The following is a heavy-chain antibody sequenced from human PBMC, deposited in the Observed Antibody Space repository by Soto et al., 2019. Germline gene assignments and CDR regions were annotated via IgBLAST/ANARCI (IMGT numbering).Heavy chain of an antibody. CDR2: ISGSGGST. CDR3: ANGRRWTYLGATTMLG. V-gene: IGHV3-23*01. Sequence: EVQLLESGGGLVQPGGSLRLSCAASGFTFSSYAMSWVRQAPGKGLEWVSAISGSGGSTYYADSVKGRFTISRDNSKNTLYLQMNSLRAEDTAVYYCANGRRWTYLGATTMLGWGQGTLVTVSS. J-gene: IGHJ4*02. D-gene: IGHD1-26*01. CDR1: GFTFSSYA.